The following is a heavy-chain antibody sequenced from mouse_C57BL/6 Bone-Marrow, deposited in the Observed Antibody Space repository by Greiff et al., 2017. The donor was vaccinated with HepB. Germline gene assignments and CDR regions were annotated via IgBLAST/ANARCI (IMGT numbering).Heavy chain of an antibody. D-gene: IGHD1-1*01. CDR2: IDPSDSYT. CDR3: ARDYYGSPDD. CDR1: GYTFTSYW. V-gene: IGHV1-50*01. J-gene: IGHJ2*01. Sequence: VQLQQPGAELVKPGASVKLSCKASGYTFTSYWMQWVKQRPGQGLEWIGEIDPSDSYTNYNQKFKGKATLTVDTSSSTAYMQLSSLTSEDSAVYYCARDYYGSPDDWGQGTTLTVSS.